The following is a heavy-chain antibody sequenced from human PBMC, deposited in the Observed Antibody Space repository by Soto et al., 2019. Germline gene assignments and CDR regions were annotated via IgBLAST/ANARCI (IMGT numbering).Heavy chain of an antibody. Sequence: SETLSLTCNVSGGSIGTYYWSWMRQPAGKGLEWIGRVYTSGSANYNPSLKSRVTMSVHASKTQFSLNLSSVSAADTAVYYCARIRRTGGAIPLGAFDIWGQGTMVTVSS. V-gene: IGHV4-4*07. CDR3: ARIRRTGGAIPLGAFDI. CDR1: GGSIGTYY. J-gene: IGHJ3*02. D-gene: IGHD1-26*01. CDR2: VYTSGSA.